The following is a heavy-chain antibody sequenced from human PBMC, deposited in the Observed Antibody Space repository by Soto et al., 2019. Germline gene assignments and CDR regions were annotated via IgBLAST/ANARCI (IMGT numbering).Heavy chain of an antibody. V-gene: IGHV4-39*01. CDR2: MYYTGNK. D-gene: IGHD6-6*01. Sequence: SETLSLTCTVSGGSVTNSSYYWGWIRQPPGKGLEWIGAMYYTGNKNYNPSLESRVTMSVDTSKNQFSLKLSSVTPTDTAVYYCARRSSSSLGSLFDPWGRGILVTVSS. CDR3: ARRSSSSLGSLFDP. J-gene: IGHJ5*02. CDR1: GGSVTNSSYY.